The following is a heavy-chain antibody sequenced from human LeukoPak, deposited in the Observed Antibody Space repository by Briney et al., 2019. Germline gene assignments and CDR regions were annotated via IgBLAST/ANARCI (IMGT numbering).Heavy chain of an antibody. Sequence: PPGGSLRLSCAASGFTFDDYAMHWVRQAPGKGLEWVSGISWNSGSIGYADSVKGRFTISRDNAKNSLYLQMNSLRAEDTALYYCEKDIGVFWRGYYNYGGQGPRVTVSS. J-gene: IGHJ4*02. V-gene: IGHV3-9*01. CDR1: GFTFDDYA. CDR3: EKDIGVFWRGYYNY. D-gene: IGHD3-3*01. CDR2: ISWNSGSI.